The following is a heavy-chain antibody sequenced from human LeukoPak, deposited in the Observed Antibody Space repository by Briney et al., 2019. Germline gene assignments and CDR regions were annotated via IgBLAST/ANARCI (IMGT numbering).Heavy chain of an antibody. CDR1: GFTVSSNY. V-gene: IGHV3-53*01. CDR2: IYSGGST. J-gene: IGHJ4*02. D-gene: IGHD3-16*01. Sequence: GGSLRLSCAASGFTVSSNYMSWVRQAPGKGLEWVSVIYSGGSTYYADSVKGRFTISRDNSKNTLYLQMNSLRAEDTAVYYCASPSEGGAFDYWGQGTLVTVSS. CDR3: ASPSEGGAFDY.